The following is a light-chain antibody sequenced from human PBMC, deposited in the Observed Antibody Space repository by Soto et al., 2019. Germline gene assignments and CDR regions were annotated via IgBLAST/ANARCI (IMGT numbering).Light chain of an antibody. CDR1: SSDVGSYNL. V-gene: IGLV2-23*03. J-gene: IGLJ2*01. Sequence: QSALTQPASVSGSPGQSITISCTGTSSDVGSYNLVSWYQQHPGKAPKLMIYEGSKRPSGVSYRFSGSKSGNTASLTISGLQAEDEADYYCCSYVGSSTLDVVFGGGTKLTVL. CDR2: EGS. CDR3: CSYVGSSTLDVV.